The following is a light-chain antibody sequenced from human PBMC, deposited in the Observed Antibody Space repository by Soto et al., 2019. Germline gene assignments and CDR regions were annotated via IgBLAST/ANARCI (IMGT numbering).Light chain of an antibody. V-gene: IGKV1-5*01. CDR1: QSISGW. CDR3: QQYNSYSHT. CDR2: DAS. Sequence: DIQMTQSPSTLSASVGDRVTITCRASQSISGWLAWYQQKPGKAPKLLIYDASTLDSGVPSRFSGSGSGTEFTLTISSLQPEDFATYYCQQYNSYSHTFGQGTKLEIK. J-gene: IGKJ2*01.